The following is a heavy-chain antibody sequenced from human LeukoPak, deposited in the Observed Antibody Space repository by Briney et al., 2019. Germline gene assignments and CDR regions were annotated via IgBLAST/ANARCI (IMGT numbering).Heavy chain of an antibody. Sequence: GGSLRLSCAASGFTFSSYGMHWVRQAPGKGREWVAVIWYDGSNKYYADSVKGRFTISRDNSKNTLYLQMNSLRAEDTAVYYCAREGIAVAGTWWFDPWGQGTLVTVSP. J-gene: IGHJ5*02. D-gene: IGHD6-19*01. CDR3: AREGIAVAGTWWFDP. V-gene: IGHV3-33*01. CDR1: GFTFSSYG. CDR2: IWYDGSNK.